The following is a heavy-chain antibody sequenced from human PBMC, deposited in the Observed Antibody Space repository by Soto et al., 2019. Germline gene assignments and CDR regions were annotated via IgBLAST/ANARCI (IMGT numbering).Heavy chain of an antibody. CDR1: GGSFSGYY. V-gene: IGHV4-34*01. CDR2: INHSGST. J-gene: IGHJ4*02. D-gene: IGHD6-13*01. CDR3: ARTYSSSWSPFEY. Sequence: QVQLQQWGAGLLKPSETLSLTCAVYGGSFSGYYWSWIRQAPGKGLEWIGEINHSGSTKYNPSLKSRVTISVDTSKNQFSLTLSSVTAADTALYYCARTYSSSWSPFEYWGQGTPVTVAS.